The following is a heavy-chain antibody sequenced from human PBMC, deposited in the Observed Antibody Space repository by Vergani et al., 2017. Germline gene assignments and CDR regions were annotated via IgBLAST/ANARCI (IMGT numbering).Heavy chain of an antibody. D-gene: IGHD6-19*01. CDR2: IYYSGST. CDR3: ARQGGGYSSGWYDY. Sequence: QVQLQESGPGLVKPSEILSLTCTVSGGSISSYYWSWIRQPPGKGLEWIGYIYYSGSTNYNPSLKSRVTISVDTSKNQFSLKLSSVTAADTAVYYCARQGGGYSSGWYDYWGQGTLVTVSS. V-gene: IGHV4-59*08. CDR1: GGSISSYY. J-gene: IGHJ4*02.